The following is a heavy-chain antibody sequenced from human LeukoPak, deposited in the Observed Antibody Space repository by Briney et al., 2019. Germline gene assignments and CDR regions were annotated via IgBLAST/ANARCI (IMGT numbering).Heavy chain of an antibody. J-gene: IGHJ4*02. CDR3: AKGNEIVVVLAGFDY. D-gene: IGHD3-22*01. CDR2: IYSGGDT. Sequence: GGSLRLSCAASGFTVSSNYMSWIRQAPGKGLEWVSVIYSGGDTYYADSVKGRFTISRDNSKNTLYLQMNSLRAEDTAVYYCAKGNEIVVVLAGFDYWGQGTLVTVSS. V-gene: IGHV3-53*01. CDR1: GFTVSSNY.